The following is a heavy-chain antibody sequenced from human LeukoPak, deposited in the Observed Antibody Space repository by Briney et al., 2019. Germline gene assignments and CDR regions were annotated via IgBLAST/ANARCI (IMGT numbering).Heavy chain of an antibody. Sequence: GGSLRLSCAASGFTFSSYAMRWVRQAAGKGLEWVSAISYSGASTYYADSVKGRFSISRDNSKNTLYLQLNSLRAEDTAIYYCAIDSSGWSKLDHWGQGTLVTVSS. J-gene: IGHJ4*02. CDR2: ISYSGAST. CDR3: AIDSSGWSKLDH. CDR1: GFTFSSYA. V-gene: IGHV3-23*01. D-gene: IGHD6-19*01.